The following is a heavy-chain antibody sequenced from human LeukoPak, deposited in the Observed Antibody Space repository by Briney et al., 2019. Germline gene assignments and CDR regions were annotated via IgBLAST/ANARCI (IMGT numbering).Heavy chain of an antibody. CDR2: ISSSSSYI. D-gene: IGHD3-16*02. CDR1: GFTFSSYS. J-gene: IGHJ5*02. CDR3: ARGRYDYVWGSYRLPPNWFDP. V-gene: IGHV3-21*01. Sequence: GGSLRLSCAASGFTFSSYSMNWVRQAPGKGLEWVSSISSSSSYIYYADSVKGRFTISRDNAKNSLYLQMNSLRAEDTAVHYCARGRYDYVWGSYRLPPNWFDPWGQGTLVTVSS.